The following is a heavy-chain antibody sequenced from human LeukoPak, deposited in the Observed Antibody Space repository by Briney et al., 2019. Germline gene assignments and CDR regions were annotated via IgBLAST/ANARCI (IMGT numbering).Heavy chain of an antibody. Sequence: GASVKVSCKASGYTFTSYGISWVRQAPGQGLEWMGWISAYNGNTNYAQKLQGRVTMTTDTSTSTAYMELRSLRSDDTAVYYCARDRAMIVVVTAAGVDYWGQGTLDTVSS. CDR3: ARDRAMIVVVTAAGVDY. J-gene: IGHJ4*02. V-gene: IGHV1-18*01. CDR2: ISAYNGNT. CDR1: GYTFTSYG. D-gene: IGHD3-22*01.